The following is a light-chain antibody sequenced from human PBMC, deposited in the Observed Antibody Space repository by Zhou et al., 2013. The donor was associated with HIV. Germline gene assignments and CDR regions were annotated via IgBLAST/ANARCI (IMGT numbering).Light chain of an antibody. Sequence: DIQMTQSPSSLSASVGDRVTITCRASQSISNYLNWYQQKPGKAPKLLIHAASSLQSGVPSRFSGSGSGTDVTLTISSLQPEDFATYYCQQSYSTPYTFGQGTKLEIK. CDR3: QQSYSTPYT. CDR2: AAS. CDR1: QSISNY. J-gene: IGKJ2*01. V-gene: IGKV1-39*01.